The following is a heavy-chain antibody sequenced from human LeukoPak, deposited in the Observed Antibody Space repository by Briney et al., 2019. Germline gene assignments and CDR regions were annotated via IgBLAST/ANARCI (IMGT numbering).Heavy chain of an antibody. CDR1: EGTFSSYA. Sequence: GASVKVSGRASEGTFSSYAISWVRQAPGQGLGWLGGIIPIFGTANYAQKFQGRVTITADESTSTAYMELSSLRSEDTAVYYCAREHDYGDPHDAFDIWGQGTMVTVSS. V-gene: IGHV1-69*13. D-gene: IGHD4-17*01. CDR2: IIPIFGTA. J-gene: IGHJ3*02. CDR3: AREHDYGDPHDAFDI.